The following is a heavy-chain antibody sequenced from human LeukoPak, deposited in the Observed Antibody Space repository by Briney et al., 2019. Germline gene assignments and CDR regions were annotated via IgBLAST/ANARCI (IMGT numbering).Heavy chain of an antibody. Sequence: PGGSLGLSCAASGFTFSSYGMHWVRQAPGKGLEWVAVIWYDGSNKYYADSVKGRFTISRDNSKNTLYLQMNSLRAEDTAVYYCARGDQLLWTYYYYGMDVWGKGTTVTVSS. J-gene: IGHJ6*04. D-gene: IGHD2-2*01. V-gene: IGHV3-33*01. CDR3: ARGDQLLWTYYYYGMDV. CDR1: GFTFSSYG. CDR2: IWYDGSNK.